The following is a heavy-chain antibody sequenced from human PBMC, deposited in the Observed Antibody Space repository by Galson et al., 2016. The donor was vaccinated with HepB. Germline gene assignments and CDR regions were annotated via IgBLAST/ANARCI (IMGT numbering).Heavy chain of an antibody. J-gene: IGHJ6*03. D-gene: IGHD4-11*01. V-gene: IGHV3-23*01. CDR1: GFSFSNYA. Sequence: SLRLSCAASGFSFSNYAMNWVRQAPGKGLEWVSVISGSGHSTNYADSVKGRFTISRDNSKSTLYLQMNGLRAEDTAVYYCAKVSDDYSDYRRSYYYYYMGVWGKGTAVTVS. CDR2: ISGSGHST. CDR3: AKVSDDYSDYRRSYYYYYMGV.